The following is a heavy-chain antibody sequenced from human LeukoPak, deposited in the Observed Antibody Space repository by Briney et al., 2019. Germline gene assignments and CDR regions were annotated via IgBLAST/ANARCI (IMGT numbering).Heavy chain of an antibody. J-gene: IGHJ4*02. D-gene: IGHD2-21*02. Sequence: SETLSLTCTVPGGSISSGGYYWSWIRQHPGKGLEWIGYIYYSGSTYYNPSLKSRVTISVDTSKNQFSLKLSSVTAADTAVYYCARDAYCGGDCSVAAFDYWGQGTLVTVSS. CDR2: IYYSGST. CDR1: GGSISSGGYY. V-gene: IGHV4-31*03. CDR3: ARDAYCGGDCSVAAFDY.